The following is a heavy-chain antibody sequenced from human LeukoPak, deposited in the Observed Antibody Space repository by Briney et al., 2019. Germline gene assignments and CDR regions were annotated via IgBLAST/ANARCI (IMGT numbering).Heavy chain of an antibody. V-gene: IGHV3-7*01. CDR3: AREYSSSWYYFDY. Sequence: PGGSLRLSCAASGFTFSSYWMSWVRQAPGKGLEWVANIKQDGSEKYYVDSVKGRFTISRDNAKNSLYLQMNSLRAEDTAVYYCAREYSSSWYYFDYWGQGTLVTVSS. D-gene: IGHD6-13*01. CDR1: GFTFSSYW. CDR2: IKQDGSEK. J-gene: IGHJ4*02.